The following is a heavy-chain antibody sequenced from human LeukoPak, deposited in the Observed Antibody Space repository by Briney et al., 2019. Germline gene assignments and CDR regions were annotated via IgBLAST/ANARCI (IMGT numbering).Heavy chain of an antibody. Sequence: SVKVSCKASGSTFSSYAISWVRQAPGQGLEWMGGIIPIFGTANSAQKFQGRVTITTDESTNTAYMELSSLRSEDTAVYYCAREAVEGEVYAIRKFYDMWGQGTMVTVSS. CDR1: GSTFSSYA. CDR3: AREAVEGEVYAIRKFYDM. CDR2: IIPIFGTA. D-gene: IGHD2-8*01. J-gene: IGHJ3*02. V-gene: IGHV1-69*05.